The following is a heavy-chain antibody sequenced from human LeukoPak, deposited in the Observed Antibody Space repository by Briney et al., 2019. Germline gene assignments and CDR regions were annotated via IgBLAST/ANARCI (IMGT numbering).Heavy chain of an antibody. CDR1: GGSFSGYY. CDR3: ARHGDRVVSSGSYSFDY. J-gene: IGHJ4*02. CDR2: INHSGST. Sequence: SETLSLTCAVYGGSFSGYYWSWIRQPPGKGLEWIGEINHSGSTNYDPSLKSRVTISVDTSKNQFSLKLSSVTAADTAVYYCARHGDRVVSSGSYSFDYWGQGTLVTVSS. D-gene: IGHD1-26*01. V-gene: IGHV4-34*01.